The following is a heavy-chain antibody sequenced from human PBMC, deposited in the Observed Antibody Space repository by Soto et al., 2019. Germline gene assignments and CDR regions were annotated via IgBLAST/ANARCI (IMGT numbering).Heavy chain of an antibody. J-gene: IGHJ4*02. CDR1: GGSISSYY. CDR3: ARASTTVTTLDY. D-gene: IGHD4-17*01. Sequence: SETLSLTCTVSGGSISSYYWSWMRQPPGKGLEWIGYIFYSGSTTYNPSLKSRVTISVDRSKNQFSLKLSSVTAADTAVYYCARASTTVTTLDYWGQGTLVTVSS. V-gene: IGHV4-59*12. CDR2: IFYSGST.